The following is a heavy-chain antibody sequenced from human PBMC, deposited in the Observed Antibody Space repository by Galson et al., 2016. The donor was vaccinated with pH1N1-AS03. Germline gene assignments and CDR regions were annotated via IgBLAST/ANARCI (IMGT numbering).Heavy chain of an antibody. CDR3: AKGLFDNYAGYFEY. D-gene: IGHD4-23*01. Sequence: SLRLSCAASGFSFSSYAMGWVRQTPGRGLECLSTIDNGAFNTYYIDSLEGRFTISRDNSKKTLYLHMNSLRADDTALYYCAKGLFDNYAGYFEYWGQGILVTVSS. V-gene: IGHV3-23*05. J-gene: IGHJ4*02. CDR2: IDNGAFNT. CDR1: GFSFSSYA.